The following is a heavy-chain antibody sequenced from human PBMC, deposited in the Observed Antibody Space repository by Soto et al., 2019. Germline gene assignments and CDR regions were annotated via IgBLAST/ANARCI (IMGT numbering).Heavy chain of an antibody. Sequence: EVQLVESGGGLVQPGGSLRLSCAASGFTFSSYWMSWVRQAPGKGLEWVANIKQDGSEKYYVDSVKGRFTISRDNAKNSLYLQMNSLRAEDTAVYYCAREERDSNYPGYFDYWGQGTLVTVSS. CDR2: IKQDGSEK. CDR3: AREERDSNYPGYFDY. J-gene: IGHJ4*02. CDR1: GFTFSSYW. D-gene: IGHD4-4*01. V-gene: IGHV3-7*01.